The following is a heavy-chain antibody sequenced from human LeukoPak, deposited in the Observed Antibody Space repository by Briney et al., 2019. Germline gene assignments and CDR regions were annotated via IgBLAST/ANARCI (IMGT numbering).Heavy chain of an antibody. CDR1: VITASNYA. V-gene: IGHV3-23*01. D-gene: IGHD3-22*01. Sequence: HRGLLRLSCAASVITASNYAMSCGRHTPGKGLEWGAGISSSGGSTHYADSVKGRFTISRDNPRNTLYLQMNSLRPEDTAVYFCAKRGVVIRVILVGFHKEAYYFDSWGQGALVTVSS. CDR3: AKRGVVIRVILVGFHKEAYYFDS. CDR2: ISSSGGST. J-gene: IGHJ4*02.